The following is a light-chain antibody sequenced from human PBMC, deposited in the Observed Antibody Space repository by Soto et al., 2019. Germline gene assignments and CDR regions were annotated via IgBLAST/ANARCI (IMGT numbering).Light chain of an antibody. CDR1: QSFRTY. Sequence: EIVLTQSPATLSLSPGERATLSCRASQSFRTYLAWYQQKPGQAPRLLIYNASNRATGIPARFSGSGSGTDFTLTISSLEPEDFAVYYCQQRSNWPPPTFGGGTKVEIK. CDR3: QQRSNWPPPT. CDR2: NAS. J-gene: IGKJ4*01. V-gene: IGKV3-11*01.